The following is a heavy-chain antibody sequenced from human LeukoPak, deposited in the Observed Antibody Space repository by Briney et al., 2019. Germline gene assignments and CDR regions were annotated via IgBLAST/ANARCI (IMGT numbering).Heavy chain of an antibody. Sequence: PGGSLRLSCAASGFTFSRYWMSWVRQAPGKGLEWVANIKQDGSEEYYVGSVKGRFTVSRDNAKNSLYLQMNSLRAEDTAVYYCARGESWAFDYWGQGTLVTVSS. CDR1: GFTFSRYW. D-gene: IGHD1-26*01. V-gene: IGHV3-7*05. J-gene: IGHJ4*02. CDR3: ARGESWAFDY. CDR2: IKQDGSEE.